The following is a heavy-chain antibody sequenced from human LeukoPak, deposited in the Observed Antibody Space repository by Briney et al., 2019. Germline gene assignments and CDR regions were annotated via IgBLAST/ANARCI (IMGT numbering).Heavy chain of an antibody. V-gene: IGHV1-69*13. CDR3: ARDPAVRGYMDV. J-gene: IGHJ6*03. Sequence: ASVKVSCKASGGTFSSYAISWGRQAPGQGLEWMGGIIPIFGTANYAQKFQGRVTITADESTSTAYMELSSLRSEDTAVYYCARDPAVRGYMDVWGKGTTVTVSS. CDR1: GGTFSSYA. CDR2: IIPIFGTA. D-gene: IGHD4-23*01.